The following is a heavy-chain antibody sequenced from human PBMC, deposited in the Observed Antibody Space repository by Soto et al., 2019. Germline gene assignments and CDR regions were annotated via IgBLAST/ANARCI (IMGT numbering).Heavy chain of an antibody. D-gene: IGHD3-16*01. V-gene: IGHV3-48*02. CDR2: ISSSSSTI. CDR3: ARVAPGEVVGGSGWFDP. Sequence: GGSLRLSCAASGFTFSSYSMNWVRQAPGKGLEWVSYISSSSSTIYYADSVKGRFTISRDNAKNSLYLQMNSLRDEDTAVYYCARVAPGEVVGGSGWFDPWGQGTLVTVSS. J-gene: IGHJ5*02. CDR1: GFTFSSYS.